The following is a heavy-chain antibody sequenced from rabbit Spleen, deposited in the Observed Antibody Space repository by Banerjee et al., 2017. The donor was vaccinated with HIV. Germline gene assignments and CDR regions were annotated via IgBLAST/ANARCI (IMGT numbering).Heavy chain of an antibody. CDR1: GFDFSSSDY. CDR2: IYAGSSSGFT. J-gene: IGHJ6*01. D-gene: IGHD7-1*01. V-gene: IGHV1S40*01. CDR3: ARSAAGDGTVHDL. Sequence: QSLEESGGDLVKPGASLTLTCTASGFDFSSSDYMCWVRQAPGKGLEWIACIYAGSSSGFTYSATWAKGRFTCSKTSSTTVTLQMTSLTVADTATYFCARSAAGDGTVHDLWGQGTLVTVS.